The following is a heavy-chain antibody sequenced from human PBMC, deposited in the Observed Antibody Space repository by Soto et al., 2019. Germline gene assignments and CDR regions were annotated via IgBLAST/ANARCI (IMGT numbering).Heavy chain of an antibody. D-gene: IGHD2-15*01. Sequence: SETLSLTCAVYGGSFSGYYWTWIRQPPGKGLEWIGEINHSGTINFNPSLKSRLTISLDTSKKNFSIKLSSVTDADTDAYYCARDDRTLLTYYTTDVWGQGTTVTVSA. J-gene: IGHJ6*01. V-gene: IGHV4-34*01. CDR2: INHSGTI. CDR1: GGSFSGYY. CDR3: ARDDRTLLTYYTTDV.